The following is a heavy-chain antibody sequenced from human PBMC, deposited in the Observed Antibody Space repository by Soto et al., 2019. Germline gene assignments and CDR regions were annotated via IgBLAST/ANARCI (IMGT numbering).Heavy chain of an antibody. V-gene: IGHV3-23*01. CDR3: AKVVVPAAMEIWQRVTYYHYGMAF. CDR1: GFTFSSYA. Sequence: PGGSLRLSCATSGFTFSSYAMSWVRQAPGKGLEWVSAISGSGGSTYYADSVKGRFTISRDNSKNTLYLQMNSLRAEDTAVYYCAKVVVPAAMEIWQRVTYYHYGMAFWGQGTTVTVSS. CDR2: ISGSGGST. J-gene: IGHJ6*02. D-gene: IGHD2-2*01.